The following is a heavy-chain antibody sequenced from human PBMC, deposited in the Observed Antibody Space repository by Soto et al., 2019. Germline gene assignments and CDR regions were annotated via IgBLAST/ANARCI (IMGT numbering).Heavy chain of an antibody. CDR3: ARPMNGIVGSFAY. D-gene: IGHD1-26*01. CDR1: GFTFSSYG. J-gene: IGHJ4*02. V-gene: IGHV3-33*01. CDR2: IWYDGSNK. Sequence: QVQLVESGGGVVQPGRSLRLSCAASGFTFSSYGMHWVRQAPGKGLEWVAVIWYDGSNKYYADSVKGRFTISRDNSKNTMYLQMNSLTAEDTGVYYCARPMNGIVGSFAYWRQVTLVVVSS.